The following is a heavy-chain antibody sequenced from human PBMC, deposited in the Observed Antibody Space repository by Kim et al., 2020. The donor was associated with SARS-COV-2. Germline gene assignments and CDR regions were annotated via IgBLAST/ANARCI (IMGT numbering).Heavy chain of an antibody. J-gene: IGHJ4*02. CDR3: AGPNGMSSPLAHDY. V-gene: IGHV3-30*02. Sequence: ADSVKGRFTISRDNSKNTLYLQMNSLRAEDTAVYYCAGPNGMSSPLAHDYWGQGTLVTVSS. D-gene: IGHD6-13*01.